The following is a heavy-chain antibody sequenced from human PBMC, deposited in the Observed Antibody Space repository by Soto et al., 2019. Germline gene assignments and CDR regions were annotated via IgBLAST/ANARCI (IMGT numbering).Heavy chain of an antibody. J-gene: IGHJ3*02. CDR3: ARERTAYDYIWGSYLDAFDI. V-gene: IGHV3-21*01. CDR1: GFTFSSYS. D-gene: IGHD3-16*02. Sequence: GGSLRLSCAASGFTFSSYSMNWVRQAPGKGLEWVSSISSSSSYIYYADSVKGRFTISRDNAKNSLYLQMNSLRAEDTAVYYCARERTAYDYIWGSYLDAFDIWGQGTMVTVSS. CDR2: ISSSSSYI.